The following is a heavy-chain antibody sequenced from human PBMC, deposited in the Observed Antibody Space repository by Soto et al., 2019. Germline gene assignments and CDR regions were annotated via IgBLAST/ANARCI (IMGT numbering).Heavy chain of an antibody. Sequence: QVQLQESGPGLVKPSETLSLKCSVSGDSILSVGYYWTWIRQHPGKGLEWIGYIYSIGTTFYNPSLKSRVSISVDVSKNLCSLTLTSATAADTAVYYCARRQKSAPTVHWVFDLWGRGTLVTVSS. V-gene: IGHV4-31*03. CDR3: ARRQKSAPTVHWVFDL. CDR2: IYSIGTT. J-gene: IGHJ2*01. D-gene: IGHD6-6*01. CDR1: GDSILSVGYY.